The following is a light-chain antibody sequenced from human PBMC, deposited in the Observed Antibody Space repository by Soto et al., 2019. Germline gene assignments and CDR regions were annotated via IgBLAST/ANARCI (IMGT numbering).Light chain of an antibody. CDR3: QQYDNLPLT. V-gene: IGKV1-33*01. CDR2: DAS. CDR1: QDLSNY. J-gene: IGKJ4*01. Sequence: DIQMTQSPSSLSASVGDRVTITCQASQDLSNYLNWYQQKPGKAPKLLIYDASNLETGVPSRFSGSGSGTDFTFTISSLQPEDIATYYGQQYDNLPLTFGGGTKVESK.